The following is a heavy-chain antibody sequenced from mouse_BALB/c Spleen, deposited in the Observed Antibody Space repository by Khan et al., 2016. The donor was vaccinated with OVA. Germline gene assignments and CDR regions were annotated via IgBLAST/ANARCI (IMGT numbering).Heavy chain of an antibody. V-gene: IGHV5-6*01. D-gene: IGHD4-1*01. CDR3: ASHLTGSFAD. CDR1: GFTFSSYS. CDR2: ISSGGDYT. Sequence: EVKLVESGGDLVKPGGSLKLSCAASGFTFSSYSMSWVRQTPDKRLEWVATISSGGDYTYYPDSVKGRFTISRDNAKNTLYLLRSILKSEDTAMYYCASHLTGSFADWGQGTLVTVSA. J-gene: IGHJ3*01.